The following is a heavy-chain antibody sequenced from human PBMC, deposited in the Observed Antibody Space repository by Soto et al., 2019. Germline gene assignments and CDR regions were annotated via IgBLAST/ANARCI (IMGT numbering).Heavy chain of an antibody. CDR3: AKERVGATDDY. Sequence: EVQLLESGGALVQPGGSLRLSCAASGFTFSSYAMNWVRQAPGKGLDWVSAISGGGGNSYYADSVKGRFTISRDNSGNTLYLQMNSLRAVDTAVYYCAKERVGATDDYWGQGTLVTVSS. V-gene: IGHV3-23*01. J-gene: IGHJ4*02. CDR2: ISGGGGNS. CDR1: GFTFSSYA. D-gene: IGHD1-26*01.